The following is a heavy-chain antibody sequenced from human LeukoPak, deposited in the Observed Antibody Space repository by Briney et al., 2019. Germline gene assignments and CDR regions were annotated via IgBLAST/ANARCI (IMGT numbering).Heavy chain of an antibody. CDR3: AKTGSLFGRFLDH. J-gene: IGHJ4*02. D-gene: IGHD3-10*02. CDR2: MHPGGTT. CDR1: ADSMKNYY. V-gene: IGHV4-59*01. Sequence: SETLSLTCSVFADSMKNYYWTWLRQPPGKGLEWVGNMHPGGTTKFHPSLEGRVTLSIDTSHNQFSLGLRSVTAADTATYYCAKTGSLFGRFLDHWGPGALVIVSS.